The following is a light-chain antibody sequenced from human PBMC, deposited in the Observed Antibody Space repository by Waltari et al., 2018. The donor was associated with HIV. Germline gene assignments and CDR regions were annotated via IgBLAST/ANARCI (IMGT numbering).Light chain of an antibody. CDR2: TSS. V-gene: IGKV1-39*01. CDR1: QSVSTY. CDR3: QQSYSSPRS. Sequence: DIQMTQSPSSLSASVGDRVNITCRASQSVSTYLNWYHQRPGQAPNLLIYTSSTLQSGVPSRFSGSGSGTDFTLTISSLQPEDFGTYYCQQSYSSPRSFGQGTKVEIK. J-gene: IGKJ2*03.